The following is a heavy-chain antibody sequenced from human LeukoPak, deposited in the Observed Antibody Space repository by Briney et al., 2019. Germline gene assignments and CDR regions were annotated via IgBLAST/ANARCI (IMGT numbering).Heavy chain of an antibody. D-gene: IGHD1-26*01. CDR2: INPNSGGT. CDR1: GYTFTGYY. CDR3: ARALRSGSYYEVDN. Sequence: ASVKVSFKASGYTFTGYYMHWVRQAPGQGLEWMGWINPNSGGTNYAQKFQGRVTMTRDTSISTAYMELSRLRTDDTAVYYCARALRSGSYYEVDNWGQGTLVTVSS. J-gene: IGHJ4*02. V-gene: IGHV1-2*02.